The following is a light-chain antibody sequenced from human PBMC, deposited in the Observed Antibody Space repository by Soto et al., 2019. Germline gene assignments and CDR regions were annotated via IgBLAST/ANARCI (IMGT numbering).Light chain of an antibody. CDR1: QSVSSY. V-gene: IGKV3-11*01. J-gene: IGKJ4*01. CDR2: DAS. CDR3: QQRSNWPLT. Sequence: EIVLTQSPATLSLSPGERATLSCRASQSVSSYLAWYQQKPGQAPRLLIYDASHRATGIPAMFSGSGSGTDFTLTISSLEQEDFAVYYCQQRSNWPLTFGGGTKVEIK.